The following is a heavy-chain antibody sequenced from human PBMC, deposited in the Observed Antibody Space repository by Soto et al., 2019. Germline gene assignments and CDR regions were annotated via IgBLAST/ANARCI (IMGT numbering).Heavy chain of an antibody. V-gene: IGHV3-53*01. Sequence: PGGSLRLSCAASGFTFSSKYMSWVRQAPGKGLEWVSIIWSAGLIYYADSVRVRFTISRDISKNILYLEMTSLRADDTAVYYCAREAPMDVWGQGTTVTVSS. J-gene: IGHJ6*02. CDR3: AREAPMDV. CDR1: GFTFSSKY. CDR2: IWSAGLI.